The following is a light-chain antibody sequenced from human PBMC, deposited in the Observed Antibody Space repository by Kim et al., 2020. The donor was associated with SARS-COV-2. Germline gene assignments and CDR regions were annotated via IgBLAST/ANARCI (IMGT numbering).Light chain of an antibody. CDR3: SSYTRTHTLL. CDR2: DVY. J-gene: IGLJ2*01. V-gene: IGLV2-14*02. CDR1: TTDH. Sequence: QSALTQPASVSGSPGQSITISCTGTTTDHVSWYQQYQGKAPKLMIYDVYKWPSGVSHRFSGSKSDNTASLTISGLQADDEAAYYCSSYTRTHTLLFGGGTKVTVL.